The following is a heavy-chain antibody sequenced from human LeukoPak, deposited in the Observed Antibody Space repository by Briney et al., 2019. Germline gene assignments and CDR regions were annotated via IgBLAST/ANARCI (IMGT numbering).Heavy chain of an antibody. CDR3: AKPPRVVVVTAFDS. V-gene: IGHV3-23*01. J-gene: IGHJ4*02. Sequence: GGSLRLSCAASGFTFSSYAMTWVRQAPGKGLEWVSSITGSGSSTYYADSVKGRFTISRDNSKNTLYVQMNSLRAEDTAVYFCAKPPRVVVVTAFDSWGQGTLVTVSS. CDR2: ITGSGSST. D-gene: IGHD2-21*02. CDR1: GFTFSSYA.